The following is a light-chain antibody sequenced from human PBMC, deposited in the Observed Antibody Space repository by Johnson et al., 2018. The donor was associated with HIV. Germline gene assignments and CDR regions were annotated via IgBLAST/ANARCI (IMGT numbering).Light chain of an antibody. CDR1: SSNIGNNY. Sequence: QLVLTQPPSVSAAPGQKVTISCSGSSSNIGNNYVSWYQQLPGTAPKLLIYDNNKQPSGIPDRFSGSKSGTSATLGITGLQTGDEADYYCGTWDSSLSAYVFGTGTKVTVL. CDR2: DNN. V-gene: IGLV1-51*01. CDR3: GTWDSSLSAYV. J-gene: IGLJ1*01.